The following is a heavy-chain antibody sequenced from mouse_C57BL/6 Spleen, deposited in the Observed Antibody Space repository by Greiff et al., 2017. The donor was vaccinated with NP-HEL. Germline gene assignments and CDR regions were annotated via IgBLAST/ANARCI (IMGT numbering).Heavy chain of an antibody. V-gene: IGHV5-17*01. CDR2: ISSGSSTI. CDR3: ARHSSGYYYYAMDY. CDR1: GFTFSDYG. J-gene: IGHJ4*01. D-gene: IGHD3-2*02. Sequence: EVKLMESGGGLVKPGGSLKLSCAASGFTFSDYGMHWVRQAPEKGLEWVAYISSGSSTIYYADTVKGRFTISRDNAKNTLFLQMTSLRSEDTAMYYCARHSSGYYYYAMDYWGQGTSVTVSS.